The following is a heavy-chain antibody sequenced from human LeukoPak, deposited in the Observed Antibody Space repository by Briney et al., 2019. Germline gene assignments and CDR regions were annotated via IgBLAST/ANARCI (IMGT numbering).Heavy chain of an antibody. CDR1: GFTFSYYE. D-gene: IGHD3-9*01. J-gene: IGHJ5*02. Sequence: GGSLRLSCAASGFTFSYYEMNWVCQAPGKGLEWVSYISSSGDTIYYADSVNGRFTISRDNAMNSLYLQMNSLRAEDTAVYYCARSPTLLRYFDPWGQGTLVTVSS. V-gene: IGHV3-48*03. CDR3: ARSPTLLRYFDP. CDR2: ISSSGDTI.